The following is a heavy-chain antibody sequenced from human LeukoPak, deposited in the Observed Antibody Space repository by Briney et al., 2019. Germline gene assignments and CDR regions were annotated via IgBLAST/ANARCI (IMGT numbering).Heavy chain of an antibody. J-gene: IGHJ6*02. D-gene: IGHD5-24*01. CDR1: GFTFSDYS. Sequence: GGSLRLSCAASGFTFSDYSMNWVRQAPGKGLEWVASIISSGSYIYYADSVKGRFTISRDNAKNSLYLQMNSLRAEDTAVYYCARSSFVVTIYYGMGVWGQGTAVTVSS. CDR2: IISSGSYI. CDR3: ARSSFVVTIYYGMGV. V-gene: IGHV3-21*01.